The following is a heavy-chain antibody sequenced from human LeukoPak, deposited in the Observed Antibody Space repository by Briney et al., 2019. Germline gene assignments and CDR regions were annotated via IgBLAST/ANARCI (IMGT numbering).Heavy chain of an antibody. J-gene: IGHJ6*03. D-gene: IGHD2/OR15-2a*01. Sequence: GGSLRLSCTASGFTTHYRLNWVRQSPGKGLEWVANIDRDGRVQHYVDSVEGRFTISRDSAKNSLALQMHSLRAEDTAVYYCTGGSDLVLSGEYYYYMDVWGTGTTVTVSS. CDR1: GFTTHYR. V-gene: IGHV3-7*01. CDR3: TGGSDLVLSGEYYYYMDV. CDR2: IDRDGRVQ.